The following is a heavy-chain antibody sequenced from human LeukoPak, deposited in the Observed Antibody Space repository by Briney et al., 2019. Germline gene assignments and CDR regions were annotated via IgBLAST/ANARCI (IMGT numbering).Heavy chain of an antibody. V-gene: IGHV4-30-4*01. D-gene: IGHD3-22*01. Sequence: PSETLSLTCTVSGGSISSGDYYWSWIRQPPGKGLEWIGYIYYSRSTYYNPSLKSRVTISVDTSKNQFSLKLSSVTAADTAVYYCARAGYYYDSSGYSNYFDYWGQGTLVTVSS. CDR2: IYYSRST. CDR1: GGSISSGDYY. CDR3: ARAGYYYDSSGYSNYFDY. J-gene: IGHJ4*02.